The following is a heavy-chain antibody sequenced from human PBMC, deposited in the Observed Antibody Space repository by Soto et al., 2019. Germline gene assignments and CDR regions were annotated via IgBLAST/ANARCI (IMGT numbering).Heavy chain of an antibody. CDR1: GFIFSSYA. D-gene: IGHD3-22*01. CDR2: LNGGGSNT. Sequence: EGQLLQSGGGLVQPGGSLRLSCTGSGFIFSSYAMSWVRQAPGKGLEWISRLNGGGSNTLYADSVKGRFTISRDNFKNTLYLQMNSLRAEDTAVYYCAKDKDGVITRSHFDYWGQGNLVTVSS. CDR3: AKDKDGVITRSHFDY. J-gene: IGHJ4*02. V-gene: IGHV3-23*01.